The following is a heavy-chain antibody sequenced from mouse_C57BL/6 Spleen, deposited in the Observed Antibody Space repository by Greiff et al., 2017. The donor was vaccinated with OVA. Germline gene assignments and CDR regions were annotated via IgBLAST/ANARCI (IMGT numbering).Heavy chain of an antibody. CDR3: ARHKDGNSYYYAMDY. CDR1: GFTFSSYG. V-gene: IGHV5-6*01. D-gene: IGHD2-1*01. CDR2: ISSGGSYT. Sequence: EVQGVESGGDLVKPGGSLKLSCAASGFTFSSYGMSWVRQTPDKRLEWVATISSGGSYTYYPDSVKGRFTISRDNAKNTLYLQMSSLKSEDTAMYYCARHKDGNSYYYAMDYWGQGTSVTVSS. J-gene: IGHJ4*01.